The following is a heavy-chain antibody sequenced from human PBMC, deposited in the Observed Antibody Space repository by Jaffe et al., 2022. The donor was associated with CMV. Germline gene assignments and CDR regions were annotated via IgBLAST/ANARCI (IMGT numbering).Heavy chain of an antibody. CDR3: ARIAAAGTVQLDY. CDR1: GGSISSYY. V-gene: IGHV4-59*01. D-gene: IGHD6-13*01. CDR2: IYYSGST. Sequence: QVQLQESGPGLVKPSETLSLTCTVSGGSISSYYWSWIRQPPGKGLEWIGYIYYSGSTNYNPSLKSRVTISVDTSKNQFSLKLSSVTAADTAVYYCARIAAAGTVQLDYWGQGTLVTVSS. J-gene: IGHJ4*02.